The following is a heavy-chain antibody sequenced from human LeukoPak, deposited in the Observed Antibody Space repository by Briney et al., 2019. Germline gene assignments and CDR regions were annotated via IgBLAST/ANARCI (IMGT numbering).Heavy chain of an antibody. CDR3: AREAIVGATTFDY. CDR1: GFTFSDYY. CDR2: ISSSGSTI. Sequence: GGSLRLSCAASGFTFSDYYMSWIRQAPGKGLEWVSYISSSGSTIYYADSVKGRFTISRDNAKNSLYLQMNSLRAEDTAVYYCAREAIVGATTFDYWGQGTLVTVSS. D-gene: IGHD1-26*01. V-gene: IGHV3-11*04. J-gene: IGHJ4*02.